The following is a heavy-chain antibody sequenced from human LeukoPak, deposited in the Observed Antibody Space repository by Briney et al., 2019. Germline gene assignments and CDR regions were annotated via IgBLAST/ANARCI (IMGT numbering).Heavy chain of an antibody. Sequence: PGGSLRLSCAASGFTFSSYSMNWVRQAPGKGLEWFSSISSSSSYIYYADSVKGRFTISRDNAKNSLYLQMNSLRAEDTAVYYCARVVSSPGGDAFDIWGQGTMVTVSS. CDR1: GFTFSSYS. D-gene: IGHD2-2*01. V-gene: IGHV3-21*01. CDR3: ARVVSSPGGDAFDI. J-gene: IGHJ3*02. CDR2: ISSSSSYI.